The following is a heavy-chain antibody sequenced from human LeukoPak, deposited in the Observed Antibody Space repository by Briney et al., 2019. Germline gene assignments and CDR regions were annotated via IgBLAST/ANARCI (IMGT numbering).Heavy chain of an antibody. J-gene: IGHJ4*02. D-gene: IGHD4-23*01. V-gene: IGHV3-49*04. CDR3: TRDYGGFDY. CDR1: GFTLSSYA. Sequence: GGSLRLSCAASGFTLSSYAMSWVRQAPGKGLEWVGFIRSKVYGGTTEYAASVKGRFIISRDVSKSIAYLQMNSLETEDTAVYYCTRDYGGFDYWGQGTLVTVSS. CDR2: IRSKVYGGTT.